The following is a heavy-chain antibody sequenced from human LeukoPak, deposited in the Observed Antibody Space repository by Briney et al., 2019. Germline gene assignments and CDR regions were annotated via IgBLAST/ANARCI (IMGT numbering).Heavy chain of an antibody. J-gene: IGHJ4*02. CDR3: ARRASGYSYGYYFDY. Sequence: TGESLKISCKGSGYSFTSYWIGWVRQMPGKGLEWMGIITPGDSDTRYSPSFQGQVTISADKSTSTAYLQWSSLKASDTAMYYCARRASGYSYGYYFDYWGQGTLVTVSS. V-gene: IGHV5-51*01. D-gene: IGHD5-18*01. CDR1: GYSFTSYW. CDR2: ITPGDSDT.